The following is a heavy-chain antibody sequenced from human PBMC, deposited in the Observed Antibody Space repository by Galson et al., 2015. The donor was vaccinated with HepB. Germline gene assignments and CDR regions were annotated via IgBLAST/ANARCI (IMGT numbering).Heavy chain of an antibody. D-gene: IGHD2-15*01. CDR1: GGSISSSSYY. Sequence: ETLSLTCTVSGGSISSSSYYWGWIRQPPGKGLEWIGNIFYSGSTYYNPSLKSRVTISVDTSKNQFSLKLSSVTAADTAVYYCAPYCSGGSCYGGYWGQGTLVTVSS. V-gene: IGHV4-39*01. CDR2: IFYSGST. CDR3: APYCSGGSCYGGY. J-gene: IGHJ4*02.